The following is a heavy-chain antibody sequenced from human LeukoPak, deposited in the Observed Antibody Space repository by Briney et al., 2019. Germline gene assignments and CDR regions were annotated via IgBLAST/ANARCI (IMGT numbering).Heavy chain of an antibody. CDR1: GFTFSSYA. Sequence: GGSLRLSCAASGFTFSSYAMSWVRQAPGKGLEWVSAISGSGGSTYYADSVKGRFTISRDYSKNTLYLQMNSLRAEDTAVYYCAKDLLAYCSGGSCYSQDWFDPWGQGTLVTVSS. D-gene: IGHD2-15*01. CDR2: ISGSGGST. CDR3: AKDLLAYCSGGSCYSQDWFDP. J-gene: IGHJ5*02. V-gene: IGHV3-23*01.